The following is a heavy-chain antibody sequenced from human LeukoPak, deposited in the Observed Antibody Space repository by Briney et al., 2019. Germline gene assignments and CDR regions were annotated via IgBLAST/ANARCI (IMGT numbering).Heavy chain of an antibody. V-gene: IGHV4-59*12. J-gene: IGHJ4*02. CDR3: AGGWFLDNYYFDY. CDR1: GGSISSYY. D-gene: IGHD3-10*01. CDR2: IYYSGST. Sequence: SETLSLTCTVSGGSISSYYWSWIRQPPGKGLEWIGYIYYSGSTNYNPSLKSRVTISVDTSKNQFSLKLSSVTAADTAVYYCAGGWFLDNYYFDYWGQGTLVTVSS.